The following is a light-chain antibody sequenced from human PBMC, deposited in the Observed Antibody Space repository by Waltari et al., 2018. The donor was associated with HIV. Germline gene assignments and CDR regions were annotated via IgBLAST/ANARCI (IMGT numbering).Light chain of an antibody. V-gene: IGLV3-19*01. CDR2: GKT. CDR1: SLRQYY. Sequence: SSELTQDPAVSVALGQPVRITCQGDSLRQYYGTWHQQKPGQAPVLVHSGKTNRPSGFPDRCSGATSGSTTSLTIAGAQAEDEADYDCNSRYSSGNHLVFGGGTKLTVL. CDR3: NSRYSSGNHLV. J-gene: IGLJ3*02.